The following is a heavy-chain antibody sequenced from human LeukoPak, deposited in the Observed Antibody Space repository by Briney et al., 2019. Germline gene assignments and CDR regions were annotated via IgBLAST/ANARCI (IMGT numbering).Heavy chain of an antibody. CDR2: IIPIFGTA. Sequence: SVKVSCKASGGTFSSYAISWVRQAPGQGLEWMGGIIPIFGTANYAQKFQGRVTITADESTSTAYMELSSVRSEDTAVYYCARVEGNYAAPFDYWGQGTLVTVSS. V-gene: IGHV1-69*13. D-gene: IGHD1-7*01. J-gene: IGHJ4*02. CDR3: ARVEGNYAAPFDY. CDR1: GGTFSSYA.